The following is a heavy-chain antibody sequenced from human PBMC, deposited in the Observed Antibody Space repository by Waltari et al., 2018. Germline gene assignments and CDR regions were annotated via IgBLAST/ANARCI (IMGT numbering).Heavy chain of an antibody. Sequence: QFRLQESGPGVVKPSETLSLTCTVSRVPLSIAIHYWSWVRPYPAGGGMAWIGRMFSGGGTKYNASVDGRATLSVDGARQQFSLRLTSVTAADTAVYFCARHVAMAGKEHFDRWGQGSLVIVS. V-gene: IGHV4-61*02. CDR2: MFSGGGT. CDR3: ARHVAMAGKEHFDR. J-gene: IGHJ5*01. D-gene: IGHD6-19*01. CDR1: RVPLSIAIHY.